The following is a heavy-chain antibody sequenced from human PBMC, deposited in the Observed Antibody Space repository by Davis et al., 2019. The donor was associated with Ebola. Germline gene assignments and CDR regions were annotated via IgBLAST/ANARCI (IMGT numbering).Heavy chain of an antibody. D-gene: IGHD2-15*01. CDR3: ARLEGLGGAYTD. CDR1: GYPFINYW. J-gene: IGHJ4*02. CDR2: IKPNGAIT. Sequence: ASVKVSCKTSGYPFINYWIHWVRQAPGQGLEWMGIIKPNGAITTYAQRFQGRITMTRDTSTSTIYMALSSLTAEDTAVYYCARLEGLGGAYTDWGQGTLVTVSS. V-gene: IGHV1-46*01.